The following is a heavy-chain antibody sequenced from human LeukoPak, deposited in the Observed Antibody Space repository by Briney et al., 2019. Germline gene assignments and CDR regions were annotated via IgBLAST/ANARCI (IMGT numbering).Heavy chain of an antibody. J-gene: IGHJ4*02. CDR2: ISAYNVNT. D-gene: IGHD3-9*01. CDR3: ARYYDILTGYRGDLDY. CDR1: GYTFTSYD. V-gene: IGHV1-18*01. Sequence: ASVKVSCKASGYTFTSYDISWVRQAPGQGLEWLGWISAYNVNTNYAQKLQGRVTMTTDTSTSTAYMELRSLRSDATAVYYCARYYDILTGYRGDLDYWGQGTLVTVSS.